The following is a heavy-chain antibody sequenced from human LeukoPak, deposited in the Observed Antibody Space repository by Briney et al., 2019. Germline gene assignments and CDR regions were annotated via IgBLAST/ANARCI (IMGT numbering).Heavy chain of an antibody. Sequence: GGSLRLSCAASGFTFSSYAMHWVRQAPGKGLEWVAVISFHGTDKKYADSVKGRFTISRDNSKNTLYLQMDSLRPEDTAVYYCAKDLVGDTYWGQGTLVTVSS. V-gene: IGHV3-30*14. D-gene: IGHD1-26*01. CDR3: AKDLVGDTY. CDR2: ISFHGTDK. J-gene: IGHJ4*02. CDR1: GFTFSSYA.